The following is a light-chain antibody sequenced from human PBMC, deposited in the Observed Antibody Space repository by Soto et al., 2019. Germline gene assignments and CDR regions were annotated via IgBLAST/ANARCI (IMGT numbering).Light chain of an antibody. CDR2: GAS. V-gene: IGKV3-20*01. J-gene: IGKJ5*01. Sequence: EIVLTQSPGTLSLSPGERATLSCRASQSVSSSYLAWYQQKPGQAPRLLIYGASSRATGIPDRFSGSGSGTDFTLTISRLEPEDFAVYYCQQYGSSPPITFGQGTPTG. CDR3: QQYGSSPPIT. CDR1: QSVSSSY.